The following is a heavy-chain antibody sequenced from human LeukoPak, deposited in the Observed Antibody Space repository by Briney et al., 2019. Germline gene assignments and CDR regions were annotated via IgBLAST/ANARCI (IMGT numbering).Heavy chain of an antibody. J-gene: IGHJ1*01. D-gene: IGHD6-13*01. Sequence: GGSLRLSCAASGFILSDYYMSWIRQAPGKGLEWVSAISGSGGSTYYADSVKGRFTISRDNSKNTLYLQMNSLRAEDTAVYYCAKEARDSSWQYFQHWGQGTLVTVSS. CDR3: AKEARDSSWQYFQH. CDR2: ISGSGGST. V-gene: IGHV3-23*01. CDR1: GFILSDYY.